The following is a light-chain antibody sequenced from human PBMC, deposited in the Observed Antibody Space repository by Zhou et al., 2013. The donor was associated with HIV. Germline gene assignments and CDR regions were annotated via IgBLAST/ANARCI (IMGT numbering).Light chain of an antibody. V-gene: IGKV3D-20*02. CDR1: QIVTRGY. Sequence: EIVLTQSPGTLSLSPGERATLSCRASQIVTRGYLAWYQQKPGQAPRLLIYGASSRATGIPDRFSGSGSGTDFTLTISSLEPEDFAVYYCQQRSNWPPYTFGQGTKLEIK. CDR3: QQRSNWPPYT. J-gene: IGKJ2*01. CDR2: GAS.